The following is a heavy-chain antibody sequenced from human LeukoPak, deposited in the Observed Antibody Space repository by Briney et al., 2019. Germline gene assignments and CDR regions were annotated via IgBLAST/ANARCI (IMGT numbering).Heavy chain of an antibody. D-gene: IGHD6-13*01. CDR3: ARGPGIAAAGTGYNDY. V-gene: IGHV4-39*07. CDR1: GGPISSSSNYS. CDR2: IYYSGNT. J-gene: IGHJ4*02. Sequence: PSETLSLTCTVSGGPISSSSNYSWGWIRQPPGKGLEWIGSIYYSGNTYYNPSLKSRVTISVDTSKNQFSLKLSSVTAADTAVYYCARGPGIAAAGTGYNDYWGQGTLVTVSS.